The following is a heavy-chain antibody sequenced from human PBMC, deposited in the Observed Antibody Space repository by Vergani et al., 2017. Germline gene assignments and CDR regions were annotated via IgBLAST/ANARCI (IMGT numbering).Heavy chain of an antibody. CDR3: ATGPLAARQSNYYYCGMDV. Sequence: QVQLVQSGAEVKKPGASVKVSCKVSGYTLTELSMHWVRQAPGKGLEWMGGFDPEDGETIYAQKFQGRVTMTEDTSTDTAYMELSSLRSEDTAVYYCATGPLAARQSNYYYCGMDVWGQGTTVTVSS. CDR1: GYTLTELS. CDR2: FDPEDGET. V-gene: IGHV1-24*01. J-gene: IGHJ6*02. D-gene: IGHD6-6*01.